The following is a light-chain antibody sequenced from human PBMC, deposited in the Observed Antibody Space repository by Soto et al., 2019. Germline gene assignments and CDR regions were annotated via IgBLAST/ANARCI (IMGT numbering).Light chain of an antibody. CDR1: TSNIGTNT. CDR3: AGWDDSLNGPV. CDR2: RNN. V-gene: IGLV1-44*01. J-gene: IGLJ3*02. Sequence: QPVLTQPPSASGTPGQSVTISCSGSTSNIGTNTVSWYQQLPGTAPKLLISRNNQRPSGVPDRCSGSKSGASGSLAISGLQSEDEAYYYCAGWDDSLNGPVFGGGTKLTVL.